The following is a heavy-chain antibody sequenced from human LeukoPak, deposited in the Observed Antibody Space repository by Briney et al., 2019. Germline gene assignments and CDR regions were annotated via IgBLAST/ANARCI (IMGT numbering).Heavy chain of an antibody. J-gene: IGHJ5*02. Sequence: GGSLRLSCAASGFTFSSYWMTWVRQAPGKGLEWVAHLNPDGSRKFYVDSVKGRFTISRDNAKNSLYLQMHSLRAEDTALYYCARDAYDDSSESWGQGTLVTVSS. CDR3: ARDAYDDSSES. CDR2: LNPDGSRK. CDR1: GFTFSSYW. D-gene: IGHD3-3*01. V-gene: IGHV3-7*01.